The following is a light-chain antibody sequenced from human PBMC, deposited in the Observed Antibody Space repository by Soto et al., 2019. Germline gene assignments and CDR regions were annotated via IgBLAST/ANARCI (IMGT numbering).Light chain of an antibody. J-gene: IGKJ1*01. V-gene: IGKV3-15*01. CDR1: QSVSSN. CDR3: QQYNNWPRT. Sequence: EILMTHSPATLSVSPGERATLSCRASQSVSSNLAWYQQKPGQAPRLLIYGASTRATGIPARFSGRGSGTEFTLTISSLQSEDCAVYYCQQYNNWPRTFGQGTKVEIK. CDR2: GAS.